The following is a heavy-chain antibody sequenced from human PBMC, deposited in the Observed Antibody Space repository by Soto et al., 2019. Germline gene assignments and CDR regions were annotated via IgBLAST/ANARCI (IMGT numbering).Heavy chain of an antibody. CDR1: GXTFSDYY. V-gene: IGHV3-11*01. J-gene: IGHJ4*02. Sequence: LRLSFAASGXTFSDYYMSWFRQAPGKGLEWVSYISGSGSTIHDADSVKGRFTISRDNAKNSLYLQMNSLRDEDTAVHYCARLGSIAAAGTPDYWGQGTLVTVSS. D-gene: IGHD6-13*01. CDR2: ISGSGSTI. CDR3: ARLGSIAAAGTPDY.